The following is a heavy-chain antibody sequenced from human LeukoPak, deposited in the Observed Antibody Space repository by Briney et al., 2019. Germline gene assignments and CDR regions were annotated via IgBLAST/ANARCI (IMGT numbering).Heavy chain of an antibody. V-gene: IGHV3-21*01. J-gene: IGHJ4*02. D-gene: IGHD1-26*01. CDR2: ISSSSSYI. CDR1: GFTFSSYS. Sequence: GGSLRLSCAASGFTFSSYSMNWVRQAPGKGLEWVSSISSSSSYIYYADSVKGRFTISRDNAKNSLYLQMNSLRAEDTAEYYCARAIGELQNYWGQGTLVTVSS. CDR3: ARAIGELQNY.